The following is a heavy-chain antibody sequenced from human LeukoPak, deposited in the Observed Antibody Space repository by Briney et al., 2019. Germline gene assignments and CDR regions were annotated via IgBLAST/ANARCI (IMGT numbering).Heavy chain of an antibody. CDR1: GFTFSSYS. Sequence: PGGSLRLSCAASGFTFSSYSMNWVRQAPGKGLEWVSYISSSSSTIYYADSVKGRFTISRDNAKNSLYLQMNSLRAEDTAVYYCARDNYYDSSGYVYWGQGTLVTVSS. CDR2: ISSSSSTI. V-gene: IGHV3-48*04. CDR3: ARDNYYDSSGYVY. D-gene: IGHD3-22*01. J-gene: IGHJ4*02.